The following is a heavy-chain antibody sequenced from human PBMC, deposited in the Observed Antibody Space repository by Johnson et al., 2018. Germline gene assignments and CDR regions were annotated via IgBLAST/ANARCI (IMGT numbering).Heavy chain of an antibody. Sequence: EVQLVETGGDLVQPGGSLRLSCAASGFTVSRYSMAWVRQPPGKGPEWVSIIGTDGRTTFYGGPVRGRFPISRDSSTNTVYPQMDSLRADDPAVYYCAKHIAYGQDAFDIWGQGTMVTVSS. D-gene: IGHD2-21*01. V-gene: IGHV3-23*02. CDR2: IGTDGRTT. J-gene: IGHJ3*02. CDR3: AKHIAYGQDAFDI. CDR1: GFTVSRYS.